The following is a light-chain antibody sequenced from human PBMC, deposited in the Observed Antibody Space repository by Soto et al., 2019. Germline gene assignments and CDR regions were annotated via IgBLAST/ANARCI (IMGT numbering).Light chain of an antibody. V-gene: IGKV3-15*01. CDR3: QQYNNWPPWT. Sequence: EIVMTQSPVTLSVSPGERVTLSCRASQSVSSNLAWYQQKPGQAPRLLIYGASTRATGIPARFSGSGFGTEFALTISTLQSEDFAVYYCQQYNNWPPWTFCQGTKVEIK. CDR1: QSVSSN. CDR2: GAS. J-gene: IGKJ1*01.